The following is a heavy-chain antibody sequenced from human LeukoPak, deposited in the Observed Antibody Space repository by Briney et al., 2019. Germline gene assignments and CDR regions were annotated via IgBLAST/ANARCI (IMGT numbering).Heavy chain of an antibody. CDR1: GGTFSSYA. D-gene: IGHD6-19*01. Sequence: GASVKVSCKASGGTFSSYAISWVRQAPGQGLEWMGGIIPIFGTANYAQKFQGRVTITTDESTSTAYMELSSLRSEDTAVYYCGYGYSSGWYSGPLDYWGQGTLVTVSS. J-gene: IGHJ4*02. CDR2: IIPIFGTA. CDR3: GYGYSSGWYSGPLDY. V-gene: IGHV1-69*05.